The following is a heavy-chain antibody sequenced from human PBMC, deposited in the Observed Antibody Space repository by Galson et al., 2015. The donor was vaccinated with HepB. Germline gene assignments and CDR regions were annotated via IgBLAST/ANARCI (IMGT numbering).Heavy chain of an antibody. CDR3: ARAGPQGGADFDY. CDR1: GDSVSDNIVA. D-gene: IGHD1-26*01. V-gene: IGHV6-1*01. J-gene: IGHJ4*02. Sequence: CAISGDSVSDNIVAWNWIRQSPSRGLEWLGRTYYKSKWYNDYAVSVKSRITINQDTSKNQVYLQLNSVTPEDTAVYYCARAGPQGGADFDYWGQGTRVTVSS. CDR2: TYYKSKWYN.